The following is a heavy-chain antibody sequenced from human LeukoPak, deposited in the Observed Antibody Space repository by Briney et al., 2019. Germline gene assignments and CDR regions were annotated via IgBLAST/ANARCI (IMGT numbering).Heavy chain of an antibody. Sequence: PGGSLRLSCAASGFTFSNYYMSWIRQAPGKGLEWVSYISGSGSSTNYADSVKGRFTISRDNAKNSLYLQMNSLRAEDTAVYYCARDQGENYDSSGYYPYWGQGTLVTVSS. CDR1: GFTFSNYY. CDR2: ISGSGSST. CDR3: ARDQGENYDSSGYYPY. V-gene: IGHV3-11*06. D-gene: IGHD3-22*01. J-gene: IGHJ4*02.